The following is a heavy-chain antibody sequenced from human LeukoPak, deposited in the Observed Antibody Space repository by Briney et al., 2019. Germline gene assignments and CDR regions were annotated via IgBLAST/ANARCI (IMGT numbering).Heavy chain of an antibody. CDR1: GGCISSYY. D-gene: IGHD5-24*01. V-gene: IGHV4-59*01. Sequence: PSETLSLTCTVSGGCISSYYWSWIRQPPGKGLEWIGYIYYSGSTNYNPSLKSRVTISVDTSKNQFSLKLSSVTAADTAVYYCARGLLDGYTHPAAFDIWGQGTMVTVSS. CDR2: IYYSGST. J-gene: IGHJ3*02. CDR3: ARGLLDGYTHPAAFDI.